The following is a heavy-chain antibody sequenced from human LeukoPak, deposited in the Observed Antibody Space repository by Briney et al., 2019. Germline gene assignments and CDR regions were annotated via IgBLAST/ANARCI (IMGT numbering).Heavy chain of an antibody. Sequence: ASVTVSCKASGYTFTSYDINWVRQATGQGLEWMGWMNPNSGNTGYAQKFQGRVTITRNTSISTAYMELSSLRSEDTAVYYCARTYYYDSSGYSALDIWGQGTMVTVSS. V-gene: IGHV1-8*03. CDR2: MNPNSGNT. J-gene: IGHJ3*02. CDR3: ARTYYYDSSGYSALDI. D-gene: IGHD3-22*01. CDR1: GYTFTSYD.